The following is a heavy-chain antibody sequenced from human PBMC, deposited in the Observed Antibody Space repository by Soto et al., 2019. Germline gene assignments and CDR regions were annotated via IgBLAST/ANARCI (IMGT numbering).Heavy chain of an antibody. CDR3: ARTAVAAFVNFDY. Sequence: SGPTLVNPTQTLTLTCTLSGFSLTTSGMRVSWIRQPPGKALEWLARVDWDDDTFYSTSLKTRLTISKDTSKNQVVLTMTNMDPVDTATYYCARTAVAAFVNFDYWGQGTLVTVSS. V-gene: IGHV2-70*04. CDR1: GFSLTTSGMR. CDR2: VDWDDDT. D-gene: IGHD6-19*01. J-gene: IGHJ4*02.